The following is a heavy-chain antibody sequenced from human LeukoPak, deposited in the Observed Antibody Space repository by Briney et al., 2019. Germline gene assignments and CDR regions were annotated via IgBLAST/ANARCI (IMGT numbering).Heavy chain of an antibody. Sequence: SETLSLTCAVYGGSFSGYYWSWIRRPPGKGLEWIGEINHSGSTNYNPSLKSRVTISLDTSKNQFSLKLSSVTAADTAVYYCARGLRGALDIWGQGTMVTVSS. CDR1: GGSFSGYY. D-gene: IGHD3-10*01. J-gene: IGHJ3*02. CDR3: ARGLRGALDI. V-gene: IGHV4-34*01. CDR2: INHSGST.